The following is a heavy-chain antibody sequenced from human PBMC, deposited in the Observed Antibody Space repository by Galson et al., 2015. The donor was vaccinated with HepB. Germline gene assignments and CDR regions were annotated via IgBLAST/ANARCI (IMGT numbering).Heavy chain of an antibody. Sequence: SLRLSCAASGFSFSSHGMHWVRQAPGKGLECVAVIWHNGSYQYYADSVKGRFTISRDNSKDTLFLQMNSLRAEDTAVYYCARDLKVVGDLFYYYGLDVWGQGTTVTVS. CDR2: IWHNGSYQ. CDR1: GFSFSSHG. CDR3: ARDLKVVGDLFYYYGLDV. J-gene: IGHJ6*02. V-gene: IGHV3-33*01. D-gene: IGHD3-3*01.